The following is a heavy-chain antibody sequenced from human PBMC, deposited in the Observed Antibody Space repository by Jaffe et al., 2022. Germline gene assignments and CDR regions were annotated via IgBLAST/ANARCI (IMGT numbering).Heavy chain of an antibody. J-gene: IGHJ2*01. CDR2: IYYSGST. CDR1: GGSISSSSYY. Sequence: QLQLQESGPGLVKPSETLSLTCTVSGGSISSSSYYWGWIRQPPGKGLEWIGSIYYSGSTYYNPSLKSRVTISVDTSKNQFSLKLSSVTAADTAVYYCARRLVHIGSYWYFDLWGRGTLVTVSS. D-gene: IGHD6-19*01. V-gene: IGHV4-39*01. CDR3: ARRLVHIGSYWYFDL.